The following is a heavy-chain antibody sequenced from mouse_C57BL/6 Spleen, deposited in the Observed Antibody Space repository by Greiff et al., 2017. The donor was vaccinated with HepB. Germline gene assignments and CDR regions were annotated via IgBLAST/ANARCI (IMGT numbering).Heavy chain of an antibody. D-gene: IGHD1-1*01. V-gene: IGHV14-4*01. Sequence: EVKLMESGAELVRPGASVKLSCTASGFNIKDDYMHWVKQRPEQGLEWIGWIDPENGDTEYASKFQGKATITADTSSNTAYLQLSSLTSEDTAVYYCTTPYYYGSSYRFAYWGQGTLVTVSA. CDR3: TTPYYYGSSYRFAY. CDR1: GFNIKDDY. J-gene: IGHJ3*01. CDR2: IDPENGDT.